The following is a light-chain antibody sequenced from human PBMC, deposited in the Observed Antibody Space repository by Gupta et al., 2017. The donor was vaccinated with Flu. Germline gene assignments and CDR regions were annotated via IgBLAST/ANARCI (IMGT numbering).Light chain of an antibody. CDR2: DAS. V-gene: IGKV3-11*01. Sequence: EIVLTQSPATLSLSPGERATLSCRARQSVRRYLAWYQQKPGQAPTLLIYDASNRATGSLANCSGSGAGTDDNITIISREPEDFVVYYCQQQTNRHPKLTFGRGTKVEIK. CDR3: QQQTNRHPKLT. CDR1: QSVRRY. J-gene: IGKJ4*01.